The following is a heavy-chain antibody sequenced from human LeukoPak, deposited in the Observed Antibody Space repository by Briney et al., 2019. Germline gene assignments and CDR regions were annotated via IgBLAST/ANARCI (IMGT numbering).Heavy chain of an antibody. CDR1: GFTFSSYS. CDR2: ISSSSSTI. J-gene: IGHJ6*02. V-gene: IGHV3-48*04. D-gene: IGHD6-13*01. CDR3: ARGRRGSSWSRGFYYYYGMDV. Sequence: GGSLRLSCAASGFTFSSYSMNWVRQAPGKGLEWVSYISSSSSTIYYADSVKGRFTISRDNAENSLYLQMNSLRAEDTAVYYCARGRRGSSWSRGFYYYYGMDVWGQGTTVTVSS.